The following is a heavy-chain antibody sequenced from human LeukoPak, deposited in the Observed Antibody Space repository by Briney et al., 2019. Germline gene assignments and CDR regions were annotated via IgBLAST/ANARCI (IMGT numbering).Heavy chain of an antibody. CDR1: GFTFSGSA. CDR2: IRSKANSYAT. J-gene: IGHJ4*02. V-gene: IGHV3-73*01. Sequence: SGGSLRLSCAASGFTFSGSAMHWVRQASGKGLEWVGRIRSKANSYATAYAASVKGRFTISSDDSKNTAYLQMNSLKTEDTAVYYCTSHGSGSYLTFDYWGQGTLVTVSS. CDR3: TSHGSGSYLTFDY. D-gene: IGHD3-10*01.